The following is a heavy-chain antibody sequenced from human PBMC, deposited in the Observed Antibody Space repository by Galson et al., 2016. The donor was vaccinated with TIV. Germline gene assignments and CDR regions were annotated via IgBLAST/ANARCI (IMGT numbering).Heavy chain of an antibody. V-gene: IGHV1-69*06. CDR1: GDTFSNYA. CDR3: ARDPTSSPRVVSHYYYYGMDV. Sequence: SVKVSCKASGDTFSNYAISWVRQAPGQGPEWMGRINPIFHTATYAQRLQGRVTIMADKSTTTIYMELNSLRPEDTAVYYCARDPTSSPRVVSHYYYYGMDVWGQGTTVTVS. J-gene: IGHJ6*02. CDR2: INPIFHTA. D-gene: IGHD2-21*01.